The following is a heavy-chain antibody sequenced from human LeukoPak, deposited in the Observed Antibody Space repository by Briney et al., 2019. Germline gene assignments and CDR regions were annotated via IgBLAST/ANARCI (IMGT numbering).Heavy chain of an antibody. CDR1: GYTFTSYD. D-gene: IGHD3-22*01. J-gene: IGHJ4*02. Sequence: ASVKVSFKSSGYTFTSYDINWVRQPNAQGLEWMGWMKPNSGNTGYAQKFQGRVTMTRNTSISTAYMELSSLRSEDTAVYYCARVDSSGYYYHYWGQGTLVTVSS. CDR2: MKPNSGNT. V-gene: IGHV1-8*01. CDR3: ARVDSSGYYYHY.